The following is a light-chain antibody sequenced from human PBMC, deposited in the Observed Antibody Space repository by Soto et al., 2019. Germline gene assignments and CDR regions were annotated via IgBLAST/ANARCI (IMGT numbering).Light chain of an antibody. CDR3: QQYNNWHRT. V-gene: IGKV3-15*01. Sequence: KVMTQSPATLSVSPGERTTLSCRASQNVNNNLAWYQQRPGQAPRLLIFGASTRGTGIPARFSGSGSGTEFTLTSSSLRSEDFAVYYCQQYNNWHRTFGQGTKVEIK. CDR2: GAS. CDR1: QNVNNN. J-gene: IGKJ1*01.